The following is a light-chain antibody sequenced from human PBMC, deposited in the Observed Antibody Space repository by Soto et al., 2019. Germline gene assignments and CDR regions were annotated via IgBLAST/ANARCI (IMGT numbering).Light chain of an antibody. V-gene: IGKV3-20*01. CDR3: QQYGSSPRT. CDR1: QSISSSY. CDR2: GAF. Sequence: EIVMTQSPSALSVSPGERATLSCRASQSISSSYLAWYQQKPGQAPRLLIYGAFKRATGIPDRFSGSGSGTDFTLTISRMEPEDFAVYCCQQYGSSPRTFGQGTKVDIK. J-gene: IGKJ1*01.